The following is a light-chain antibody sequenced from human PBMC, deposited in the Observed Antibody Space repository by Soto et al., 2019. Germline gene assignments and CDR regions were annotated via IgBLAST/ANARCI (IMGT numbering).Light chain of an antibody. Sequence: QSALTQPRSVSGSPGQSVTISCTGTSIDVGGYNSVSLYQQHPDNVPKLMIYAVSERPSGVPARFSGSMSANTASLTISGLQAEDEADYYCCSFAGNYYVFGTGTKLTVL. CDR2: AVS. J-gene: IGLJ1*01. V-gene: IGLV2-11*01. CDR3: CSFAGNYYV. CDR1: SIDVGGYNS.